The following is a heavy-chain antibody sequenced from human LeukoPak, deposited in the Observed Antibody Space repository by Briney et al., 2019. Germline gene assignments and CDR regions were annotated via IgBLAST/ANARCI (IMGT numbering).Heavy chain of an antibody. Sequence: GESLKISCKGSGYRFTEYWIAWVRQMPGKGLEWMGIIFPRDSDTRYSPSFQGQVTISADKSISTAYLHWSSLKASDTAIYYCARIYPGYCSSTSCYCDPWGQGTLVTVSS. D-gene: IGHD2-2*03. J-gene: IGHJ5*02. V-gene: IGHV5-51*01. CDR2: IFPRDSDT. CDR3: ARIYPGYCSSTSCYCDP. CDR1: GYRFTEYW.